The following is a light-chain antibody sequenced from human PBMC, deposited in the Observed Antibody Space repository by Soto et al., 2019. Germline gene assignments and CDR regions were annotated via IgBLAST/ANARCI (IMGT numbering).Light chain of an antibody. CDR2: EVT. CDR3: SSYAASNNFYFV. Sequence: QSALTQPPSASGSPGQSVTISCTGTSSDVGGYNYVSWYQQYPGRAPKLMIYEVTKRPSGVPDRFSDSKSGNTASLTVSGLRAEDEADYYCSSYAASNNFYFVFGGGTKLTVL. CDR1: SSDVGGYNY. V-gene: IGLV2-8*01. J-gene: IGLJ3*02.